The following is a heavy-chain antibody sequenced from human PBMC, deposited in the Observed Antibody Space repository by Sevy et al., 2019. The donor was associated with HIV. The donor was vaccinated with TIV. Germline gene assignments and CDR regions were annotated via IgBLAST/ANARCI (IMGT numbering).Heavy chain of an antibody. J-gene: IGHJ4*02. V-gene: IGHV3-74*01. CDR3: ARGQGY. CDR2: INSDGSST. Sequence: GGSLRLSCAASGFTFSSYLMHWVRQAPGKGPVWDSRINSDGSSTSYADSVKRRFTISRDNARNTLYLEMNSLRSEDTAVYYCARGQGYWGQGTLVTVSS. CDR1: GFTFSSYL.